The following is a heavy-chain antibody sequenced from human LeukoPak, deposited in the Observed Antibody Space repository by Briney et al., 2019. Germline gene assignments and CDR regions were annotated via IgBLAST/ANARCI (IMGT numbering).Heavy chain of an antibody. V-gene: IGHV1-46*01. CDR2: INPSGGTT. CDR1: GYTFTSYY. J-gene: IGHJ4*02. Sequence: GASVKVSCKASGYTFTSYYMHWVRQAPGQGLEWMGIINPSGGTTNYAQKLQGRVTMTRDTSTSTVYMELSSLRSEDTAVYYCARFAVHRRIAVNGQFGLDYWGRGTLVTVSS. CDR3: ARFAVHRRIAVNGQFGLDY. D-gene: IGHD6-19*01.